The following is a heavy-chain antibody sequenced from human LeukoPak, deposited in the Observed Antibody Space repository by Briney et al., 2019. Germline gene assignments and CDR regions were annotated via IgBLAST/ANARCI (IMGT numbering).Heavy chain of an antibody. CDR1: GFTFSSYA. CDR3: ASWYVGATP. V-gene: IGHV3-30-3*01. D-gene: IGHD1-26*01. CDR2: ISYDGSNK. J-gene: IGHJ5*02. Sequence: TGGSLRLSCAASGFTFSSYAMHWVRQAPGKGLEWVAVISYDGSNKYYADSVKGRFTISRDNSKNTLYLQMNSLRAEDTAVYYCASWYVGATPWGQGTLVTVSS.